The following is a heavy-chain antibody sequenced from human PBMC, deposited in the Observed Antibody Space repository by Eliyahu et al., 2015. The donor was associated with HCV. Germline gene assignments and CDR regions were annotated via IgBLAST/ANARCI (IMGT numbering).Heavy chain of an antibody. CDR3: ARGPPSSWPYYFDY. V-gene: IGHV4-34*01. CDR2: INHSGST. D-gene: IGHD6-13*01. Sequence: QVQLQQWGAGLLKPSETLSLTCAVYGGSFSGYYWSWIRQPPGKGLEWIGEINHSGSTNYNPSLKSRVTISVDTSKNQFSLKLSSVTAADTAVYYCARGPPSSWPYYFDYWGQGTLVTVSS. CDR1: GGSFSGYY. J-gene: IGHJ4*02.